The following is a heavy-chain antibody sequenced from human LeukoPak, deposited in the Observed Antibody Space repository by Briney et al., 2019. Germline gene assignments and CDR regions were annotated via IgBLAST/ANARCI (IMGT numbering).Heavy chain of an antibody. D-gene: IGHD3-22*01. CDR1: GGSISSANYY. CDR2: ISTSGST. J-gene: IGHJ5*02. Sequence: PSETLSLTCTVSGGSISSANYYWSWIRQPAGKGLEWIGRISTSGSTNYHPSLKSRVTISVDTSKNQFSLRLSSVTAADTALYYCARDGVGGCGSGYFWNWFDPWGQGTLVTVSS. V-gene: IGHV4-61*02. CDR3: ARDGVGGCGSGYFWNWFDP.